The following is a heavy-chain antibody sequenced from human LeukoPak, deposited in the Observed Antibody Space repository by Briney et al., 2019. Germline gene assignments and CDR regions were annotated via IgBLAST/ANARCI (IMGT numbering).Heavy chain of an antibody. J-gene: IGHJ5*02. Sequence: GAPVKVSCKASGYTFTSYDINWVRQATGQGLEWMGWMNPNSGNTGYAQKFQGRVTIARNTSISTAYMELSSLRSEDTAVYYCARGPTYYDFRSGYYPWGQGTLVTVSS. V-gene: IGHV1-8*03. CDR1: GYTFTSYD. D-gene: IGHD3-3*01. CDR2: MNPNSGNT. CDR3: ARGPTYYDFRSGYYP.